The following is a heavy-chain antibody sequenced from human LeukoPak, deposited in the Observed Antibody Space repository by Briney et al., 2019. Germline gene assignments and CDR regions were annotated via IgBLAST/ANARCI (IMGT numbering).Heavy chain of an antibody. CDR2: ISSSSSYT. CDR3: ARANSSSWYGVDGPFDY. J-gene: IGHJ4*02. D-gene: IGHD6-13*01. Sequence: GGSLRLSCAASGFTFSDYYMSWIXQAPGXGLEWVSYISSSSSYTNYADSVKGRFTISRDNAKNSLYLQMNSLRAEDTAVYYCARANSSSWYGVDGPFDYWGQGTLVTVSS. CDR1: GFTFSDYY. V-gene: IGHV3-11*05.